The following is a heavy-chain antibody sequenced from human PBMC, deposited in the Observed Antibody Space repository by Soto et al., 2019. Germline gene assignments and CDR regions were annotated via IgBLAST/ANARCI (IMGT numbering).Heavy chain of an antibody. V-gene: IGHV4-61*01. CDR2: IYYSGTT. CDR1: GDSVSNDNYY. Sequence: SETLSLTCAVSGDSVSNDNYYWSGIRQPPGKGLEWIGYIYYSGTTNYNSYLKSRLSLSVDMSKNQFSLKLASVTAADTAVYFCARSQRGRTAFTFDYWGQGALVTVSS. J-gene: IGHJ4*02. CDR3: ARSQRGRTAFTFDY. D-gene: IGHD3-16*01.